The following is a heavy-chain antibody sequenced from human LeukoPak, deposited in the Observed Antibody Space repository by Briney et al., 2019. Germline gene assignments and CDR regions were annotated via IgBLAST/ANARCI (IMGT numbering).Heavy chain of an antibody. D-gene: IGHD2-15*01. CDR1: GFMFSNSW. CDR3: GRWGIAAALDR. Sequence: PGGSLRLSCAASGFMFSNSWISWVRQAPGNGLEWVANIGPDGSDKYYVESVRGRFTISRDNAQNSLSLQMNSLRGDDSGVYYCGRWGIAAALDRWGQGTQVTVSS. CDR2: IGPDGSDK. J-gene: IGHJ5*02. V-gene: IGHV3-7*01.